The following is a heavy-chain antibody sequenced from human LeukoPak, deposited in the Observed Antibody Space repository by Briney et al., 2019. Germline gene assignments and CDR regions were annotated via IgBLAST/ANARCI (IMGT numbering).Heavy chain of an antibody. CDR2: ISTGGDTI. Sequence: GGSLRLSCAASGFTFSTYAMSWVRQAPGKGLEWVSAISTGGDTIYYADSVKGGFTVSRDNSKNTVYVEMNSLRAEDTAMYYCARGPYYGSGSHSSYYGMDVWGQGTTVTVSS. J-gene: IGHJ6*02. CDR3: ARGPYYGSGSHSSYYGMDV. V-gene: IGHV3-23*01. CDR1: GFTFSTYA. D-gene: IGHD3-10*01.